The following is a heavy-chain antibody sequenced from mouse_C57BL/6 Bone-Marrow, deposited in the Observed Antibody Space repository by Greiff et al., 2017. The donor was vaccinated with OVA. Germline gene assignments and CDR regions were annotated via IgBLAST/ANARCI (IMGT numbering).Heavy chain of an antibody. V-gene: IGHV12-3*01. CDR1: GFPITSGYY. Sequence: QVQLKESGPGLVKPSQSLFLTCSITGFPITSGYYWIWIRQSPGKPLEWMGYITHSGETFYNPSLQSPISITRETSKNQFFLQLNSVTTEDTAMYYCAGDRCELGRSAYWGQGTLVTVSA. D-gene: IGHD4-1*01. J-gene: IGHJ3*01. CDR2: ITHSGET. CDR3: AGDRCELGRSAY.